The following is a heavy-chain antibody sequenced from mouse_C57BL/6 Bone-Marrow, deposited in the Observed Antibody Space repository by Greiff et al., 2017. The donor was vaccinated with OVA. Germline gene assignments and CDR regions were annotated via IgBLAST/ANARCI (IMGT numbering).Heavy chain of an antibody. D-gene: IGHD2-4*01. CDR2: ISSGSSTI. J-gene: IGHJ3*01. Sequence: DVKLVESGGGLVKPGGSLQPSCAASGFTFSDYGMHWVRQAPEKGLEWVAYISSGSSTIYYADTVKGRFTISRDNAKNTLFLQMTSLRSEDTAMYYCARDYFAYWGQGTLVTVSA. V-gene: IGHV5-17*01. CDR3: ARDYFAY. CDR1: GFTFSDYG.